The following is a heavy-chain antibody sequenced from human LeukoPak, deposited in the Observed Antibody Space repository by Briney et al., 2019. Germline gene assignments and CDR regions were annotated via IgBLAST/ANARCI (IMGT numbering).Heavy chain of an antibody. CDR2: IYYSGST. V-gene: IGHV4-30-4*07. D-gene: IGHD2-2*01. Sequence: PSETLSLTCAVSGGSISSGGYSWSWIRQPPGKGLEWIGYIYYSGSTYYNPSLKSRVTISVDTSKNQFSLKLSSVTAADTAVYYCAVVPAAMGWFDPWGQGTLVTVSS. CDR1: GGSISSGGYS. J-gene: IGHJ5*02. CDR3: AVVPAAMGWFDP.